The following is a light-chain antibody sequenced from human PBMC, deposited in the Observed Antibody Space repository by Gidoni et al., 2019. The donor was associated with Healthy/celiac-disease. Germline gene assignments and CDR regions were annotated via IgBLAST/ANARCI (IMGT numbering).Light chain of an antibody. J-gene: IGKJ2*01. Sequence: DIVLTQSPGTLSLSPGERATLSCRASQSVSSSYLAWYQQKPGQAPRLLIYGASSSATGIPDRFSGSGSGTDFALTLSRLEPEDFAVYYCQQYGSSPPNTFGQGTKLEIK. CDR2: GAS. V-gene: IGKV3-20*01. CDR1: QSVSSSY. CDR3: QQYGSSPPNT.